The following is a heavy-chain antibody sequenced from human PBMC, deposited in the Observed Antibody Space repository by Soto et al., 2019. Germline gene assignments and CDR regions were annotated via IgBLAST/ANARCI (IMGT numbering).Heavy chain of an antibody. CDR1: SFRFHEYN. J-gene: IGHJ6*02. CDR3: ERETLSYGSALDV. Sequence: GGYLRLSCEASSFRFHEYNIHCVRQPPGKGLEWVSLITWKRANTYYADSVKGRFTISRDGTIKSESLQMSSLKQEDTGVYYCERETLSYGSALDVCGQGTTVTVSS. V-gene: IGHV3-43*01. D-gene: IGHD3-16*01. CDR2: ITWKRANT.